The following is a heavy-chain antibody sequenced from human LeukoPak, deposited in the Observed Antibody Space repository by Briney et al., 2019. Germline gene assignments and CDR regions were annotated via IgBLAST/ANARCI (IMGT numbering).Heavy chain of an antibody. CDR2: IYRSGST. Sequence: SETLSLTCTVSGASIRSYYWGWVRQSPGKGLEWIGYIYRSGSTNYNPSLRSRVAISVDTSKSQFSLNLNSVTAADTAVYYCAWIISATGTGGYYFNYWGQGTLLTLPS. CDR1: GASIRSYY. CDR3: AWIISATGTGGYYFNY. D-gene: IGHD6-13*01. V-gene: IGHV4-59*08. J-gene: IGHJ4*02.